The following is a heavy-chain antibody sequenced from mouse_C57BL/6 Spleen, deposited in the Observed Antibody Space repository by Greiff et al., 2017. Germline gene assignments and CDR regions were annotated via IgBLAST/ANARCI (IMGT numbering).Heavy chain of an antibody. D-gene: IGHD1-1*01. J-gene: IGHJ4*01. CDR3: ARHERGYYGSRDYAMDY. Sequence: VQLQESGAELVKPGASVKLSCKASGYTFTEYTIHWVKQRSGQGLEWIGWFYPGSGSIKYNEKFKDKATLTADKSSSTVYMELSRLTSEDSAVYFCARHERGYYGSRDYAMDYWGQGTSVTVSS. CDR2: FYPGSGSI. CDR1: GYTFTEYT. V-gene: IGHV1-62-2*01.